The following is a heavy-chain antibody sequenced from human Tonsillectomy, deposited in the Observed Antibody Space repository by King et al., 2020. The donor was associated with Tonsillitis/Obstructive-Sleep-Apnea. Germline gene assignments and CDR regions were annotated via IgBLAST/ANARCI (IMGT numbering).Heavy chain of an antibody. V-gene: IGHV3-9*01. J-gene: IGHJ4*02. Sequence: QLVQSGGGLVQPGRSLRLSCAASGFTFEDYAMHWVRQAPGKGLEWVSGISWNSGSIGYADSVKGRFTISRDNARNSLYLQMNSLRAEDTAFYYCIKGCVATFMPFDYWGQGTLVTVSS. D-gene: IGHD5-12*01. CDR1: GFTFEDYA. CDR2: ISWNSGSI. CDR3: IKGCVATFMPFDY.